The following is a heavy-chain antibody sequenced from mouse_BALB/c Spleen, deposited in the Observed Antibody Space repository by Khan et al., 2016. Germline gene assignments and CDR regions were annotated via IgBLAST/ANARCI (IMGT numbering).Heavy chain of an antibody. J-gene: IGHJ2*01. CDR2: IHPYNDGT. CDR3: ARGYYGSRYIFDY. D-gene: IGHD1-1*01. CDR1: GFTFTTYV. V-gene: IGHV1S136*01. Sequence: VQLQQSGPELVKPGASVKMSCKASGFTFTTYVMHWVKQKPGQGLEWIGYIHPYNDGTKYNEKFKGKATLTSDNYSSTAYMELSSLTSEDSAVYYCARGYYGSRYIFDYWGQGTTLTVSS.